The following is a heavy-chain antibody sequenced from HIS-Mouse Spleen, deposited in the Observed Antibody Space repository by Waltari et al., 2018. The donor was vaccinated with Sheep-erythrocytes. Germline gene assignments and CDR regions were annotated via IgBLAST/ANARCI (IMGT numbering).Heavy chain of an antibody. Sequence: SAYNGNTNYAQKRQGRVTMTTDTSTSTAYMELRSLRSDDTAVYYCARFYGDFTRAFDIWGQGTMVTVSS. V-gene: IGHV1-18*01. J-gene: IGHJ3*02. CDR2: SAYNGNT. CDR3: ARFYGDFTRAFDI. D-gene: IGHD4-17*01.